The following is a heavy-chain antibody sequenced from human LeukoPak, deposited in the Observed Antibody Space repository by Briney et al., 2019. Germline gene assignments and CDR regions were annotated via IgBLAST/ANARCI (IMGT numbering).Heavy chain of an antibody. Sequence: GGSLRLSSAASGFTFSSYAMSWVRQAPGKGLEWVSAISGSGGSTYYADSVKGRFTISRDNSKNTLYLQMNSLRAEDTAVYYCVTGRYCSSTSCYTGLGYFDYWGQGTLVTVSS. D-gene: IGHD2-2*02. V-gene: IGHV3-23*01. J-gene: IGHJ4*02. CDR1: GFTFSSYA. CDR3: VTGRYCSSTSCYTGLGYFDY. CDR2: ISGSGGST.